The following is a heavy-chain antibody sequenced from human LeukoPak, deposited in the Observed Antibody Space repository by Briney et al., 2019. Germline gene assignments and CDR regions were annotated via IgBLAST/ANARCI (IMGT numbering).Heavy chain of an antibody. J-gene: IGHJ4*02. CDR1: GFTFSDHY. CDR2: TRNKANSYTT. V-gene: IGHV3-72*01. CDR3: AKLRYSSSWRSSFDY. Sequence: GGSLRLSCAASGFTFSDHYMDWVRQAPGKGLEWVGRTRNKANSYTTKYAASVKGRFTISRDDSKNSLYLQMNSLKTEDTAVYYCAKLRYSSSWRSSFDYWGQGTLVTVSS. D-gene: IGHD6-13*01.